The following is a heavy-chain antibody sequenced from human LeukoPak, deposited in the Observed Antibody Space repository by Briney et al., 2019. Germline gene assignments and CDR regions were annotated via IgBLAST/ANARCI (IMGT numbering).Heavy chain of an antibody. CDR2: FDPEDGET. Sequence: GASVKVSCKVSGYTLTELSMHWVRQAPGKGLEWMGSFDPEDGETIYAQKFQGRVTMTEDTSTDTAYMELSSLRSEDTAVYYCATEQPVAGTGGDAFDYWGQGTLVTVSS. V-gene: IGHV1-24*01. J-gene: IGHJ4*02. CDR3: ATEQPVAGTGGDAFDY. D-gene: IGHD6-19*01. CDR1: GYTLTELS.